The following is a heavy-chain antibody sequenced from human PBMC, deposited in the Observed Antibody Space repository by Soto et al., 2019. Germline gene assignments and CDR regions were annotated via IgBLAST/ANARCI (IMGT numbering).Heavy chain of an antibody. D-gene: IGHD2-2*01. CDR1: GFTFSNYA. Sequence: EVQLLESGGGLIQPGGSLRLSCAASGFTFSNYAMSWVRQAPGKGLEWVSAISDSGASPYYADSVKGRFTISRGYSKNTLYLQMNSLTAEDTAVYYCARALFCSDTSCYPYFDYWGQGTLVTVSS. V-gene: IGHV3-23*01. CDR3: ARALFCSDTSCYPYFDY. CDR2: ISDSGASP. J-gene: IGHJ4*02.